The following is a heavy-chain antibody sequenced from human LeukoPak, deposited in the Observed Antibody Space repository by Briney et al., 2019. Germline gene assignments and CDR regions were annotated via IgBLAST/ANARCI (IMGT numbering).Heavy chain of an antibody. CDR2: ISAYNGNT. D-gene: IGHD6-6*01. V-gene: IGHV1-18*01. J-gene: IGHJ6*03. CDR3: ARDGRGSSSSHYYYYYMDV. Sequence: ASVKVSCKASGYTFTSYGISRVRQAPGQGLEWMGWISAYNGNTNYAQKLQGRVTMTTDTSTSTAYMELRSLRSDDTAVYYCARDGRGSSSSHYYYYYMDVWGKGTTVTVSS. CDR1: GYTFTSYG.